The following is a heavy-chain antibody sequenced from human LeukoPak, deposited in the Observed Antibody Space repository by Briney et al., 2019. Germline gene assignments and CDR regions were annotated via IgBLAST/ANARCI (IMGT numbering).Heavy chain of an antibody. CDR1: GYTSTNYG. V-gene: IGHV1-18*01. CDR2: INAFNGDT. Sequence: ASVKVSCKTSGYTSTNYGLAWVRQAPGQGLEWMGWINAFNGDTHYAQNFQGRVTMTTDTSTTTAYMEVRSLRSDDTAVYYCARWGLVAPGTYYYYYRDVWGKGTTVTVSS. J-gene: IGHJ6*03. D-gene: IGHD2-2*01. CDR3: ARWGLVAPGTYYYYYRDV.